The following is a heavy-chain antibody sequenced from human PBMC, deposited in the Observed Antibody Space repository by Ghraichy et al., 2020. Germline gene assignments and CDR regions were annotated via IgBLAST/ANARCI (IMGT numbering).Heavy chain of an antibody. Sequence: LNISCTVSGASITSFYWSWIRQSPGKGLQWIGYGHHSGSAYYSRSLKSRVTISVDTSKRQFSLRLTSLTAADTGVYYCARRHGYSGSMDYWGQGTLVSVSS. CDR3: ARRHGYSGSMDY. V-gene: IGHV4-59*01. D-gene: IGHD5-12*01. CDR1: GASITSFY. CDR2: GHHSGSA. J-gene: IGHJ4*02.